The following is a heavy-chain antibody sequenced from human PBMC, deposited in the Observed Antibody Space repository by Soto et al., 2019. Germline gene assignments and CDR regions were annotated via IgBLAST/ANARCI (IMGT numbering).Heavy chain of an antibody. CDR3: ARTIHDYGDYLFDY. Sequence: SETLSLTCTVSGGSMSSGGYYWSWIRQHPGKGLEWIGYIYYGGSAYYNPSLKSRVTISLDTSKNQFSLKMSSVTAADTAVYYCARTIHDYGDYLFDYWGQGTLVTVSS. D-gene: IGHD4-17*01. CDR1: GGSMSSGGYY. CDR2: IYYGGSA. J-gene: IGHJ4*02. V-gene: IGHV4-31*03.